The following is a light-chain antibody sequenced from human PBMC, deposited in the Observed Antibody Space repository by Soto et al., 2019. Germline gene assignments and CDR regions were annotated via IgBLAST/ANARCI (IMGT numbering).Light chain of an antibody. CDR1: QSISRY. J-gene: IGKJ2*01. Sequence: DIQMTQSPSSLSASVGDRVTITCRASQSISRYLNWYQQKPGKAPKLLIYAASSLQSGVPSRFSGSGSGTDFILTIKSLQPEDFATYYCQQSWHSFRTFGQGTKVDIK. CDR3: QQSWHSFRT. CDR2: AAS. V-gene: IGKV1-39*01.